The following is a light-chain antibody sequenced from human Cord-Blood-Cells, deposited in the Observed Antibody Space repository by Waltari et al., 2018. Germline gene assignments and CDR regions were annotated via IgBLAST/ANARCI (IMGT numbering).Light chain of an antibody. CDR2: DAS. CDR1: QSVSSY. J-gene: IGKJ4*01. V-gene: IGKV3-11*01. CDR3: QQRSNWPPIT. Sequence: IVLTQSPATLSLSPGDRATLSCRASQSVSSYLAWYQQKPGQAPRLLIYDASNRATGIPARFSGSGSGTDFTLTISSLEPEDFAVYYCQQRSNWPPITFGGGTKVEIK.